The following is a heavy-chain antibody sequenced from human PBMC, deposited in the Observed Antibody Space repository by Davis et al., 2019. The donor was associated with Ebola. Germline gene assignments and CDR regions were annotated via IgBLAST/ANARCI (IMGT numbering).Heavy chain of an antibody. CDR2: IYYSGST. CDR3: ASFTTYYYDGSTYSSPHYFDY. D-gene: IGHD3-22*01. CDR1: GGSISSSSFY. V-gene: IGHV4-39*01. J-gene: IGHJ4*02. Sequence: MPSETLSLTCTVSGGSISSSSFYWGWIRQPPGKGLEWIGSIYYSGSTYYNPSLKSRVTISVDTSRNQFSLKLRSVTAADTAVYYCASFTTYYYDGSTYSSPHYFDYWGQGTLVTVSS.